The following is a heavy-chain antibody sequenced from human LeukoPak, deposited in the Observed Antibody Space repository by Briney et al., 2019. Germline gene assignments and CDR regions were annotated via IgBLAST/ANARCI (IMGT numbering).Heavy chain of an antibody. Sequence: GGSLRLSCAASGFTFNNYGMHWVRQAPGKGLEWVAVISYDGSNQYYVDSVKGRFTISRDNSKNTLYLQMNSLRVEDTAVYYCAKDRVRAMYHFDYWGQGTLVTVSS. CDR2: ISYDGSNQ. CDR3: AKDRVRAMYHFDY. J-gene: IGHJ4*02. D-gene: IGHD1-26*01. V-gene: IGHV3-30*18. CDR1: GFTFNNYG.